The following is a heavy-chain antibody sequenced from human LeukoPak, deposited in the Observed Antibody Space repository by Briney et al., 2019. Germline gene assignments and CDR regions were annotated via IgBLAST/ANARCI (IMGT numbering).Heavy chain of an antibody. J-gene: IGHJ4*02. CDR1: GSTFSSYS. D-gene: IGHD7-27*01. V-gene: IGHV3-21*01. Sequence: GGSLRLSCAASGSTFSSYSMNWVRQAPGKGLEWVSSISSSSSYIYYADSVKGRFTISRDNAKNSLYLQMNSLRAEGTAVYYCARDGVPNWGFFDYWGQGTLVTVSS. CDR3: ARDGVPNWGFFDY. CDR2: ISSSSSYI.